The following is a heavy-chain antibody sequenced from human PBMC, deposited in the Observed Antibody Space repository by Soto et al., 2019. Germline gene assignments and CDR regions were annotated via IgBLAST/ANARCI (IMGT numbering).Heavy chain of an antibody. V-gene: IGHV4-34*01. CDR3: ATATDYDAFDI. D-gene: IGHD4-17*01. CDR2: INHSGST. J-gene: IGHJ3*02. Sequence: PSETLSLTCAVYGGSFSGYHWSWIRQPPGKGLEWIGEINHSGSTNYNPPLKSRVTISVDTSKNQFSLKLSSVTAADTAVYYCATATDYDAFDIWGQGTMVTVSS. CDR1: GGSFSGYH.